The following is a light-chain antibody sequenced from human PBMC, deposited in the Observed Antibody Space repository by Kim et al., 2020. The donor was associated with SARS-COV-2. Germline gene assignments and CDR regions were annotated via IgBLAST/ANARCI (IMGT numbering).Light chain of an antibody. CDR2: EGS. J-gene: IGLJ2*01. Sequence: QSITLSCTVTSSDVGSYNLVSWYQQHPGKAPKLLIYEGSKRPSGVSNRFSGSKSGNTASLTISGLQAEDEADYYCCSYAGSSTVVFGGGTQLTVL. CDR1: SSDVGSYNL. CDR3: CSYAGSSTVV. V-gene: IGLV2-23*01.